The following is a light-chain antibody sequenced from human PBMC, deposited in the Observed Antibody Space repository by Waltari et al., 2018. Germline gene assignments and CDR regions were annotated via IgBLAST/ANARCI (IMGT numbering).Light chain of an antibody. V-gene: IGKV4-1*01. CDR1: QSVLYSSNNNNY. CDR3: QQYYSIPLT. Sequence: DIVMTQSPDSLAVSLGESATINCNASQSVLYSSNNNNYLAWHQQKPGQPPKLLIYWASTRESGVPDRFSGSGSGTHVTLTITSLQAEAVAVYYCQQYYSIPLTFGGGTRMEIK. CDR2: WAS. J-gene: IGKJ4*01.